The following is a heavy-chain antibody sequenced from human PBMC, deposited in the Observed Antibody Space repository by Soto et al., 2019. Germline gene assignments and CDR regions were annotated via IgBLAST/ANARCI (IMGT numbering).Heavy chain of an antibody. D-gene: IGHD6-13*01. CDR2: INPHGGST. J-gene: IGHJ3*02. CDR3: ARPQQHPLAAASPVAFDI. V-gene: IGHV1-46*01. CDR1: RYTFTSYY. Sequence: ASVKVSCKTPRYTFTSYYIHWVRQAPGQVLEWMGVINPHGGSTDYAQKFQGRVTMTADESTSTVYMELSSLRSEDTAVYYCARPQQHPLAAASPVAFDIWGQGIMDNVSS.